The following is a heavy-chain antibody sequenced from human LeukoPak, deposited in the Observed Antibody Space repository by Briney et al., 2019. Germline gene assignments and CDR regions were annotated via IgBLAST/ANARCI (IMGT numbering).Heavy chain of an antibody. J-gene: IGHJ4*02. CDR1: GFTFSNYA. CDR3: VIDPYYFDSGGYQGI. CDR2: ISSDGGGT. Sequence: GGSLRLSCSASGFTFSNYAMHWVRQAPGKGLECVSSISSDGGGTYYADSVKGRFTISRDISKNTLYLQMSSLRAEDTAVYYCVIDPYYFDSGGYQGIWGQGTLVTVSS. D-gene: IGHD3-22*01. V-gene: IGHV3-64D*06.